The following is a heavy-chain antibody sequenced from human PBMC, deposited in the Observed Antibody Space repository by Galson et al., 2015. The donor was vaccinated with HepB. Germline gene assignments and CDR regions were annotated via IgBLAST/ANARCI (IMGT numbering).Heavy chain of an antibody. Sequence: SLRLSCAASGFTFSRFSSYSMSWVRQAPGKGLEWVANMGQDGREIYYVDSVKGRFTISRDNAKNSLYLQMNTLRAEDTAVYYCARPYSSSWYSALSLGYWGQGTLVAVSS. CDR2: MGQDGREI. V-gene: IGHV3-7*03. CDR1: GFTFSRFSSYS. CDR3: ARPYSSSWYSALSLGY. J-gene: IGHJ4*02. D-gene: IGHD6-13*01.